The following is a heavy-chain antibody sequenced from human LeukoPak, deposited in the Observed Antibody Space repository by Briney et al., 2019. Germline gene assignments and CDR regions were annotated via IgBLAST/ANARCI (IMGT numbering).Heavy chain of an antibody. CDR3: ARVYNSGWYTLQDY. CDR2: ISSSGSTI. D-gene: IGHD6-19*01. Sequence: GGSLRLSCAASGFTFSSYEMNWVRQAPGKGLEWVSYISSSGSTIYYADSVKGRFTISRDNAKNSLYLQMNSLRAEDTAVYYCARVYNSGWYTLQDYWGQGTLVTVSS. CDR1: GFTFSSYE. V-gene: IGHV3-48*03. J-gene: IGHJ4*02.